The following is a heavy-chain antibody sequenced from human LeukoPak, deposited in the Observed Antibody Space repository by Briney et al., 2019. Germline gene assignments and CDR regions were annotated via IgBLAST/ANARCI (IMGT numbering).Heavy chain of an antibody. CDR1: GGSISSSYW. CDR2: MYHSGST. D-gene: IGHD2-15*01. Sequence: SGTLSLTCAVSGGSISSSYWWSWVRQPPGKGLEWIGEMYHSGSTNYNPSLKSRVTISLDNSKNQFSLKLSSVTPEDTAVYYCAKSDSLDQAVPATATYFDYWGQGTLVTVSS. V-gene: IGHV4-4*02. J-gene: IGHJ4*02. CDR3: AKSDSLDQAVPATATYFDY.